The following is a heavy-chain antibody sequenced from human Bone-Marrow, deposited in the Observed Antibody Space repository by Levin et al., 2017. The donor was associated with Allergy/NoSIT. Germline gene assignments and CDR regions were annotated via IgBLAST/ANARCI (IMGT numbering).Heavy chain of an antibody. CDR2: IYYSGST. D-gene: IGHD3-10*01. CDR3: ASKYIYGSGSWYYYYGMDV. Sequence: SCTVSGGSISSGGYYWSWIRQHPGKGLEWIGYIYYSGSTYYNPSLKSRVTISVDTSKNQFSLKLSSVTAADTAVYYCASKYIYGSGSWYYYYGMDVWGQGTTVTVSS. V-gene: IGHV4-31*03. CDR1: GGSISSGGYY. J-gene: IGHJ6*02.